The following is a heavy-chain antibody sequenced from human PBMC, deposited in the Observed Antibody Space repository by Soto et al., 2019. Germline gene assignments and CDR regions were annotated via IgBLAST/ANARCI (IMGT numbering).Heavy chain of an antibody. V-gene: IGHV3-21*01. Sequence: EVQLVESGGGLVKPGGSLRLSGPASGFTFRSYSMNWVRRPPGKGLEWVSSISSSSSYIYYADSVKGRFTISRDNAKNSLYLQMNSLRAEDTAVYYCARPQRQEYKLFPPDFDYWGQGTLVTVSS. D-gene: IGHD2-21*01. J-gene: IGHJ4*02. CDR1: GFTFRSYS. CDR3: ARPQRQEYKLFPPDFDY. CDR2: ISSSSSYI.